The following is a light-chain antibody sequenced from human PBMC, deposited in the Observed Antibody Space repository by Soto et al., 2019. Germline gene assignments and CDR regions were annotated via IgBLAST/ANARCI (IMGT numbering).Light chain of an antibody. CDR1: QTFSSH. V-gene: IGKV3-11*01. Sequence: EIVLTQSPATLSLSPXXXXTLSCRASQTFSSHLAWYQQKPGQAPRLLIYDASKRATGIPARFSGRGSGTDFTLTISSLEPEDFAVYYCQQRSNWPPVITFGQGTRLEIK. CDR2: DAS. CDR3: QQRSNWPPVIT. J-gene: IGKJ5*01.